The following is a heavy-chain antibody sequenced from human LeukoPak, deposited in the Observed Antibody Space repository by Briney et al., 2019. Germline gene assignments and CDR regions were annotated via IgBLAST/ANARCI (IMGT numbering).Heavy chain of an antibody. Sequence: GASVKVSCNVSGYTLTELSMHWVRQAPGQGLEWMGWINTNTGNPTYAQGFTGRFVFSLDTSVSTAYLQISSLKAEDTAVYYCARVARGYSYWGGDYWLDPXXXXXXVXXSS. J-gene: IGHJ5*02. D-gene: IGHD5-18*01. CDR3: ARVARGYSYWGGDYWLDP. CDR1: GYTLTELS. CDR2: INTNTGNP. V-gene: IGHV7-4-1*02.